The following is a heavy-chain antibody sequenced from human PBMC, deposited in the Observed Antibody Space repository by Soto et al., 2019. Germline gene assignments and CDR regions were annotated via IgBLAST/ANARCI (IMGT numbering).Heavy chain of an antibody. V-gene: IGHV4-59*08. CDR1: GGSISTYY. J-gene: IGHJ3*02. D-gene: IGHD3-3*01. CDR3: ARQIGDDPFDI. CDR2: IYRTGST. Sequence: NPSETLSLTCTVSGGSISTYYWNWIRLSPGKGLEWIGYIYRTGSTHYNPSLNGRVAISLDTSRKRFSLKLNSVTAADTAVYFCARQIGDDPFDIWGQGTMVTVSS.